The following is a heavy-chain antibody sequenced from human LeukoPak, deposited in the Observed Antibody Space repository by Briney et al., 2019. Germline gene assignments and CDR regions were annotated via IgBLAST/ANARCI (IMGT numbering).Heavy chain of an antibody. Sequence: SETLSLTCAVYGGSFSGYYWSWIRQPPGKGLEWIGEINHSGSTNYNPSLKSRVTISVDTSKNQFSLKLSSVTAADTAVYYCARVGATTFDYWGQGTLVTVSS. CDR1: GGSFSGYY. D-gene: IGHD1-26*01. V-gene: IGHV4-34*01. CDR3: ARVGATTFDY. CDR2: INHSGST. J-gene: IGHJ4*02.